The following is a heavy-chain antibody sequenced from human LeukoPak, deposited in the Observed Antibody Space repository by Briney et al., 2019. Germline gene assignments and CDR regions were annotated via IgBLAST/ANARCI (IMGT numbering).Heavy chain of an antibody. J-gene: IGHJ4*02. CDR3: ARTPPHDDGGYSNPY. D-gene: IGHD3-22*01. CDR2: ISGSGGDT. CDR1: GFTFSSHF. Sequence: GGSLRLSCAASGFTFSSHFMSWVRQAPGKGLEWVSGISGSGGDTFYADSVRGQFTISRDNSRNTLYLQMSSLRAEDTAVYYCARTPPHDDGGYSNPYWGQGTLVTVSS. V-gene: IGHV3-23*01.